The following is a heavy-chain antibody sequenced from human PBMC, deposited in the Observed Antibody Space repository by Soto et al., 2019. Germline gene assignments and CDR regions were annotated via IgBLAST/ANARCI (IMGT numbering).Heavy chain of an antibody. J-gene: IGHJ4*02. CDR1: GGSISSGGYY. V-gene: IGHV4-31*03. CDR2: IYYSGST. Sequence: SETLSLTCTVSGGSISSGGYYWSWIRQHPGKGLEWIGYIYYSGSTYYNPSLKSRVTISVDTSKNQFSLKLSSVTAADTAVYYCARVEGFGEPYDSFDYGGQGPLVTVPQ. D-gene: IGHD3-10*01. CDR3: ARVEGFGEPYDSFDY.